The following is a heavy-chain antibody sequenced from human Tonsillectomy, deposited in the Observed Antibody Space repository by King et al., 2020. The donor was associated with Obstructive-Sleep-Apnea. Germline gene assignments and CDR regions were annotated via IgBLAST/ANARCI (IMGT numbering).Heavy chain of an antibody. CDR3: ARRKFYYDSSGPPGDY. CDR2: IYYSGST. CDR1: GGSISSFY. V-gene: IGHV4-59*01. Sequence: QLQESGPGLVKPSETLSLTCTVSGGSISSFYWNWIRQPPGKGLEGIGYIYYSGSTNYNPSPKSPVTISVDTSKNHVSLKLTSVTAADTAVYYRARRKFYYDSSGPPGDYWGQGTLVTVSS. D-gene: IGHD3-22*01. J-gene: IGHJ4*02.